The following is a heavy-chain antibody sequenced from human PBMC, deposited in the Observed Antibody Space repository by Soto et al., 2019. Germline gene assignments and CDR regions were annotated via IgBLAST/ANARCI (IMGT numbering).Heavy chain of an antibody. Sequence: QVQLQESGPGLVKPSETLSLTCTVSGGSISSYDWSWIRQPPGKGLEWIGYIYYSGSTNYNPSLKNRITTSVDTSQNRFSLKLTSVPAADTDVYSCARCWDYVSGPAYWGQGTLVTVSS. D-gene: IGHD3-10*01. CDR2: IYYSGST. CDR1: GGSISSYD. V-gene: IGHV4-59*08. J-gene: IGHJ4*02. CDR3: ARCWDYVSGPAY.